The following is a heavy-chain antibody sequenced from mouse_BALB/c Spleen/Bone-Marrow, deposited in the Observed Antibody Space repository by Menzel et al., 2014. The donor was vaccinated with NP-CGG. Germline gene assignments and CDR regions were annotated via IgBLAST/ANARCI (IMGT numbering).Heavy chain of an antibody. CDR1: GFNIKDTY. V-gene: IGHV14-3*02. D-gene: IGHD1-1*01. CDR3: ASYYYGHYFDY. J-gene: IGHJ2*01. CDR2: IDPANGNT. Sequence: EVQLQESGAELVKPGASVKLSCTASGFNIKDTYMHWVKQRPEQGLEWIGRIDPANGNTKYDPKFQGKATITADTSSNTAYLRLSSLTSEDTAVYYCASYYYGHYFDYWGQGTTLTVSS.